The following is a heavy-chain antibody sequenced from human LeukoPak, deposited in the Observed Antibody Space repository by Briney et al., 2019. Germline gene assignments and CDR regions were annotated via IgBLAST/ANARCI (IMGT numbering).Heavy chain of an antibody. Sequence: GGSLRLSCAASGFTFKIYAMSWVRLAPGEGLQWVASMCGSAGCTFYADSVKGRFTISRDNSKNTLYLQMNSLRAEDTAIHYCARDRPNYHESDGHYYNRDGDHWGQGTLATVSS. V-gene: IGHV3-23*01. D-gene: IGHD1-14*01. CDR2: MCGSAGCT. J-gene: IGHJ5*02. CDR3: ARDRPNYHESDGHYYNRDGDH. CDR1: GFTFKIYA.